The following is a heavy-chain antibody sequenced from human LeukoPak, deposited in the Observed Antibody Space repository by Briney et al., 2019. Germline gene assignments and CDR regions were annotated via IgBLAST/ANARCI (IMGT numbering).Heavy chain of an antibody. CDR3: ARARDSGSYWGYYFDY. CDR2: ISNGGGTM. J-gene: IGHJ4*02. D-gene: IGHD1-26*01. CDR1: GFTFSDYY. Sequence: GGSPRLSCAASGFTFSDYYMSWIRQAPGKGLEWVSYISNGGGTMYYADSVKGRFTISRDNAKNSLYLQMNSLRAEDTAVYYCARARDSGSYWGYYFDYWGQGTLITVSS. V-gene: IGHV3-11*01.